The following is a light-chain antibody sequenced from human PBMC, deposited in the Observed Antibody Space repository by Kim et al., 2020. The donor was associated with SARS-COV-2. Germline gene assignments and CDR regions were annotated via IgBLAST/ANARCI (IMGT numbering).Light chain of an antibody. CDR1: TSNIGSKY. J-gene: IGLJ1*01. V-gene: IGLV1-47*01. CDR2: TNN. CDR3: AAWDDSLSGYV. Sequence: GQGFTISCSGSTSNIGSKYVYWYRQLPGAAPKLLIYTNNQRPSGVPDRFSGSKSGTSASLAISGLRSEDEADYYCAAWDDSLSGYVFGTGTKVTVL.